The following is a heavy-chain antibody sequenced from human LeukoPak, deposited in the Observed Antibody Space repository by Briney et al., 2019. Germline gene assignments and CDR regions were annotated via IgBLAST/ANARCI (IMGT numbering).Heavy chain of an antibody. D-gene: IGHD5-24*01. V-gene: IGHV3-23*01. Sequence: GGSLILSCTASGFSFNTFAMSWVRQPPGKGLEWVSGMIGTGQAYYAESAKGRFIISRDNSRNTVYLEMNSLRDEDTAMYYCAKDLHYNDGRWEFDPWGQGTLVTVSS. J-gene: IGHJ5*02. CDR3: AKDLHYNDGRWEFDP. CDR1: GFSFNTFA. CDR2: MIGTGQA.